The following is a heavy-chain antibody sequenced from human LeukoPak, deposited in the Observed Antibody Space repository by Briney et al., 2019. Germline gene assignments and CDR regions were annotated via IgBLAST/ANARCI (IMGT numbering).Heavy chain of an antibody. V-gene: IGHV3-74*01. J-gene: IGHJ4*02. D-gene: IGHD3-22*01. CDR3: ARISSDSISYYDH. CDR1: GFSFSSSW. Sequence: GGSLRLSCAASGFSFSSSWMHWVRQAPGTGLVWVSRINSDGSTTNYADSVKGRFTISRDNAKNTLFLQMNSLRAEDTAVYYCARISSDSISYYDHWGQGTLVTVSS. CDR2: INSDGSTT.